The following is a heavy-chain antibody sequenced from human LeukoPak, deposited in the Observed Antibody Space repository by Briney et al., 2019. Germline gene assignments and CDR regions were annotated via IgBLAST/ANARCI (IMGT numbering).Heavy chain of an antibody. CDR1: SYPFTRYG. CDR3: ARSGRGTYYYFDL. V-gene: IGHV1-18*01. D-gene: IGHD5-12*01. J-gene: IGHJ4*02. CDR2: ISGSKDT. Sequence: ASVRVSCKASSYPFTRYGIRWVRDAPGQGLECVGCISGSKDTNYAQKFLGRVTMSADTSTSTASMELRSLTSGDTAMYYCARSGRGTYYYFDLWGQGTLVTVSS.